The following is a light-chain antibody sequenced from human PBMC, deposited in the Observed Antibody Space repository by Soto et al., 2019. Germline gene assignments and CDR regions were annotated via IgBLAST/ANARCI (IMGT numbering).Light chain of an antibody. Sequence: QYVLTQPRSVSGSPGQSVTISCTGTSSDVGAYNYVSWYQQYPDKVPKVIIYDVNQRPSGVPDRFSGSKSANTASLTISGLQPEDEADYYCCSYAGSKTLILGGGTKLTVL. V-gene: IGLV2-11*01. CDR1: SSDVGAYNY. CDR2: DVN. J-gene: IGLJ2*01. CDR3: CSYAGSKTLI.